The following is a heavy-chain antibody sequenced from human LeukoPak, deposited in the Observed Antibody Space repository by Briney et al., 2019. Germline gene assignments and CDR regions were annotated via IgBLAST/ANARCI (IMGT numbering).Heavy chain of an antibody. CDR2: IYHSGST. J-gene: IGHJ5*02. Sequence: PSETLSPTCAVSGYSISSGYYWGWIRQPPGKGLEWIGSIYHSGSTYYNPSLKSRVTISVDTSKNQFSLKLSSVTAADTAVYYCARLEMTTESNWFDPWGQGTLVTVSS. D-gene: IGHD4-11*01. V-gene: IGHV4-38-2*01. CDR1: GYSISSGYY. CDR3: ARLEMTTESNWFDP.